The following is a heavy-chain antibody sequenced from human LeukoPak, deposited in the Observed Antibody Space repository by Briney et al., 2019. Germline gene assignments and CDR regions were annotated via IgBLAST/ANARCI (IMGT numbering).Heavy chain of an antibody. CDR1: GYTLTELS. J-gene: IGHJ6*03. Sequence: GASVKVSCKVSGYTLTELSMHWVRQAPGKGLEWMGWINPNSGGTNYAQKFQGRVTMTRDTSISTAYMELSRLRSDDTAMYYCAREGPGRWVPQTGHYWYMDVWGKGTTVTVSS. CDR3: AREGPGRWVPQTGHYWYMDV. V-gene: IGHV1-2*02. D-gene: IGHD3-10*01. CDR2: INPNSGGT.